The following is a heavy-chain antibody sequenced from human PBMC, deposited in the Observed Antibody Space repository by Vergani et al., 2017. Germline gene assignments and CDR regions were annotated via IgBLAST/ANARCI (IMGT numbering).Heavy chain of an antibody. CDR3: ARTTGGDY. V-gene: IGHV3-48*01. CDR2: ISSSSSTI. CDR1: GFTFSSYS. Sequence: EVQLLESGGGLVQPGGSLRLSCAASGFTFSSYSMNWVRQAPGKGLEWVSYISSSSSTIYYADSVKGRFTISRDNAKNSLYLQMNSLRAEDTAVYYCARTTGGDYWGQGTLVTVSS. D-gene: IGHD4-17*01. J-gene: IGHJ4*02.